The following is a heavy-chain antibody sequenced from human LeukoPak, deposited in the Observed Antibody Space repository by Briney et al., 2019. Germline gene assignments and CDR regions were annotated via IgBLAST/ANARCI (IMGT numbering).Heavy chain of an antibody. D-gene: IGHD3-10*01. CDR3: ARTFMVRGVIITSDFDY. Sequence: SETLSLTCSVSGDSVSRSDSYWDWIRQPPGKGLEWIGTIYHSGRTYYSPSLKSRVTMSVDPSNNQFSLKLSSVTAADTAVYYCARTFMVRGVIITSDFDYWGQGTLVTVSS. J-gene: IGHJ4*02. CDR2: IYHSGRT. V-gene: IGHV4-39*01. CDR1: GDSVSRSDSY.